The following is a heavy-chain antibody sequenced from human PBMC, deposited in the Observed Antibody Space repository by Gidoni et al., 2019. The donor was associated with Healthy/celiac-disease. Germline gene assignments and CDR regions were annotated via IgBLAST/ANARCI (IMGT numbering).Heavy chain of an antibody. CDR3: ARGRGVQWFGELLDWFDP. CDR2: MYYSGST. CDR1: GGSISSYS. J-gene: IGHJ5*02. V-gene: IGHV4-59*01. Sequence: QVQLQESGPGLVKPSETLSLTCTVPGGSISSYSWSWIRQPPGKGLEWIGYMYYSGSTNYNPSLKSRFTISVSTSKNQFSLKLRSVTAADTAVYYCARGRGVQWFGELLDWFDPWGQGTLVTVSS. D-gene: IGHD3-10*01.